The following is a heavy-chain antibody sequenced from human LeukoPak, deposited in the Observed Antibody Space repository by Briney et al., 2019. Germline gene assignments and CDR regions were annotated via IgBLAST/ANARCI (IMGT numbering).Heavy chain of an antibody. CDR2: ISAYNGNT. Sequence: ASVKVSCKASGYTFISYGIGWVRQAPGQGLEWMGWISAYNGNTNYAQKLQGRVTMTTDTSTSTAYMELRSLRSDDTALYYCARQVVEDRFDYWGQGTLVTVSS. J-gene: IGHJ4*02. CDR3: ARQVVEDRFDY. D-gene: IGHD6-6*01. CDR1: GYTFISYG. V-gene: IGHV1-18*01.